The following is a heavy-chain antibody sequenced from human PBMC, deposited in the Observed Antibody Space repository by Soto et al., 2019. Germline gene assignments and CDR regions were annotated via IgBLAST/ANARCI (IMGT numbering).Heavy chain of an antibody. CDR1: GFTFSSYA. CDR2: ISGSGGST. CDR3: ALREMGCSGGSCYSLHYYYYYMDV. V-gene: IGHV3-23*01. D-gene: IGHD2-15*01. J-gene: IGHJ6*03. Sequence: EVQLLESGGGLVQPGGSLRLSCAASGFTFSSYAMSWVRQAPGKGLAWVSAISGSGGSTYYADSVKGRFTISRDNSKNTLHLQMNSLRAEDTAVYYCALREMGCSGGSCYSLHYYYYYMDVWGKGTTVTVSS.